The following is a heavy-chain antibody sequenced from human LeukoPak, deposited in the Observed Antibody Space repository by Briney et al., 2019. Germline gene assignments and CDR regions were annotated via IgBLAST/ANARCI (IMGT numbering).Heavy chain of an antibody. CDR1: GYTFTGYY. D-gene: IGHD3-3*01. CDR3: ARLKRYYDFWTPGMDV. J-gene: IGHJ6*02. Sequence: ASVKVCCKASGYTFTGYYMHWVRQAPGQGLEWMRWINPNSGGTNYAQKFQGRVTMTRDTSISTAYMELSRLRSDDTAVYYCARLKRYYDFWTPGMDVWGQGTTVTVSS. CDR2: INPNSGGT. V-gene: IGHV1-2*02.